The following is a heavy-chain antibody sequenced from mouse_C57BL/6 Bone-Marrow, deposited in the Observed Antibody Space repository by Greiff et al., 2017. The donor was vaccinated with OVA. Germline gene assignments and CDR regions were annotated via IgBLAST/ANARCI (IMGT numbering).Heavy chain of an antibody. CDR1: GFTFSDYG. CDR2: ISNLAYSI. Sequence: EVKLVESGGGLVQPGGSLKLSCAASGFTFSDYGMAWVRQAPRKGPEWVAFISNLAYSIYYADTVTGRFTISRETAKNTLYLEMSSLRSEDTAMYYCARGDYARGGAMDDWGQGTSVTVSS. V-gene: IGHV5-15*01. CDR3: ARGDYARGGAMDD. D-gene: IGHD2-4*01. J-gene: IGHJ4*01.